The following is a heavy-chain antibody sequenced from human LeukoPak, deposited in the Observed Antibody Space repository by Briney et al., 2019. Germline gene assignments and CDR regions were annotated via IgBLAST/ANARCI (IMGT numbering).Heavy chain of an antibody. CDR2: INHSGST. V-gene: IGHV4-34*01. CDR3: ARGVYDYVWGSYRTADWFDP. CDR1: GGSFSGYY. D-gene: IGHD3-16*02. J-gene: IGHJ5*02. Sequence: SETLSLTCAVYGGSFSGYYWSWIRQPPGKGLEWIGEINHSGSTNYNPSLKSRVTISVDTSKSQFSLKLSSVTAADTAVYYCARGVYDYVWGSYRTADWFDPWGQGTLVTVSS.